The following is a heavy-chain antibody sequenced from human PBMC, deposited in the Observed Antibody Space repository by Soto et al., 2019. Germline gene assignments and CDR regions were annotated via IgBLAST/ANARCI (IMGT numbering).Heavy chain of an antibody. D-gene: IGHD3-9*01. J-gene: IGHJ5*02. CDR2: IIPILGIA. V-gene: IGHV1-69*04. CDR3: ARDRPHGYYNSYNWFDP. CDR1: GGTFSSYT. Sequence: SVKVSCKASGGTFSSYTISWVRQAPGQGLEWMGRIIPILGIANYAQKFQGRVTITADKSTSTAYMELSSLRSEDTAVYYCARDRPHGYYNSYNWFDPWGQGTLVTVSS.